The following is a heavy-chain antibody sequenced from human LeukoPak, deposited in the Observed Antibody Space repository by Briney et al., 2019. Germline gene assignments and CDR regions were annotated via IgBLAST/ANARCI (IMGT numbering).Heavy chain of an antibody. V-gene: IGHV3-48*01. CDR1: GFTFSSYA. CDR2: ISGIGTTI. CDR3: AKTRGYSVYDPLDS. J-gene: IGHJ4*02. Sequence: PGGSLRLSCAASGFTFSSYATNWVRQAPGKGLECILYISGIGTTIYYTDSVKGRFTISRDNSKNTLYVQMNSLRAEDTAVYYCAKTRGYSVYDPLDSWGQGTLVTVSS. D-gene: IGHD5/OR15-5a*01.